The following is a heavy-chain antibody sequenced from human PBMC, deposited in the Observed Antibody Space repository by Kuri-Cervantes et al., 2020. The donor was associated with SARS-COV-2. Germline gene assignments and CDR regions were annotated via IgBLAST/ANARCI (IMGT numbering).Heavy chain of an antibody. CDR2: ISAYNGNT. J-gene: IGHJ6*02. CDR3: ASWGSASCDCYYCYMDV. Sequence: ASVKVSCKASGYTFTSYGISWVRQAPGQGLEWMGWISAYNGNTNYAQKLQGRVTMTTDTSTSTAYMELRRLRSDDTAVYYGASWGSASCDCYYCYMDVWGQGTTVTVSS. V-gene: IGHV1-18*04. D-gene: IGHD3-16*01. CDR1: GYTFTSYG.